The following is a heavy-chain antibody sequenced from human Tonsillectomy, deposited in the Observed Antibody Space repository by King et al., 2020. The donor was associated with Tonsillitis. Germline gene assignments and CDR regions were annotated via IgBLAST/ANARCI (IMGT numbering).Heavy chain of an antibody. J-gene: IGHJ5*02. V-gene: IGHV4-4*07. CDR1: GDSFSSYY. D-gene: IGHD2-15*01. CDR3: ARDLYVGYP. CDR2: INTSVST. Sequence: VQLQESGPGLVKPSETLSLTCSVSGDSFSSYYWSWIRQPAGKGLEWIGRINTSVSTNYNPSLKSRVTMSVDMSKNQFSLKLTSVTAADTAVYYCARDLYVGYPWGQGTLVTVSS.